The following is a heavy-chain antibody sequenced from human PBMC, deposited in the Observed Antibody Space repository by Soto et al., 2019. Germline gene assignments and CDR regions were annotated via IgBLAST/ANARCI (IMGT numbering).Heavy chain of an antibody. CDR2: INPNSGGT. Sequence: QLQLVQSEAEVKKPGASVKVSCKASGYTLTGYYMHWVRQAPGQGLQWTAWINPNSGGTNYAQKFQGRVTMTRDTSISTAYMELSRLGSDDTVVYYCARVPIIYCSSTSCAGWFDPWGQGTLVSVSS. V-gene: IGHV1-2*02. CDR1: GYTLTGYY. CDR3: ARVPIIYCSSTSCAGWFDP. D-gene: IGHD2-2*01. J-gene: IGHJ5*02.